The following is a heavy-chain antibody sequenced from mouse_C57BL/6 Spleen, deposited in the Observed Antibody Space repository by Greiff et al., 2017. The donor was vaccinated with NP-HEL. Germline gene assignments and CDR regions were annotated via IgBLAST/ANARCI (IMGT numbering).Heavy chain of an antibody. CDR1: GFNIKDYY. CDR3: ARYYGYDEDAMDY. CDR2: IDPEDGET. D-gene: IGHD2-2*01. V-gene: IGHV14-2*01. J-gene: IGHJ4*01. Sequence: VQLQQSGAELVKPGASVKLSCTASGFNIKDYYMHWVKQRTEQGLEWIGRIDPEDGETKYAPQFQGKATITADTSSNTAYLQLISLTAEDTAVYYCARYYGYDEDAMDYWGQGTSVTVSS.